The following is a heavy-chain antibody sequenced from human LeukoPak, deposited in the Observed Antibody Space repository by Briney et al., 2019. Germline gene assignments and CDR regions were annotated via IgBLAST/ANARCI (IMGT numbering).Heavy chain of an antibody. D-gene: IGHD1-14*01. CDR2: FYSDGSI. V-gene: IGHV3-53*01. Sequence: SGGSRRLSCAASGLTVSRNYMGWVRQAPGKGLDWVSVFYSDGSIYVADSVKGRFTISKDTSKNTVYLQMNSLRVEDTAVYYCAREALTNSRLPYGMDVWGQGTTVTVSS. J-gene: IGHJ6*02. CDR1: GLTVSRNY. CDR3: AREALTNSRLPYGMDV.